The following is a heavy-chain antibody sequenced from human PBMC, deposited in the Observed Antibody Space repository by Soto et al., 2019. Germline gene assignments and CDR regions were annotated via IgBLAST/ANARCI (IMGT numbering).Heavy chain of an antibody. Sequence: QVQLVQSGAEVKKPGASVKVSCKASGYSFTRYGISWVRQAPGQGLELMGWISGYNANTNYPENLQGRVTMSTDKSTSTAYMEVRNLISDDTAVYYCAVIGDVPYYYSGLDVWGQGTTVTVSS. V-gene: IGHV1-18*01. J-gene: IGHJ6*01. D-gene: IGHD2-21*01. CDR2: ISGYNANT. CDR3: AVIGDVPYYYSGLDV. CDR1: GYSFTRYG.